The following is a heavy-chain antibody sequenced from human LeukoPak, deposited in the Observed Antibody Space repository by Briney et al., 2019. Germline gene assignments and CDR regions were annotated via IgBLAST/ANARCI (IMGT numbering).Heavy chain of an antibody. CDR2: ISSSSTI. J-gene: IGHJ6*03. CDR3: ARGDYYDSSGYYPSDYYYYMDV. D-gene: IGHD3-22*01. CDR1: GFTFSSYS. Sequence: GGSLRLSCADSGFTFSSYSMNWVRQAPGKGLEWVSYISSSSTIYYADSVKGRFTISRDNAKNSLYLQMNSLRAEDTAVYYCARGDYYDSSGYYPSDYYYYMDVWGKGTMVTVSS. V-gene: IGHV3-48*01.